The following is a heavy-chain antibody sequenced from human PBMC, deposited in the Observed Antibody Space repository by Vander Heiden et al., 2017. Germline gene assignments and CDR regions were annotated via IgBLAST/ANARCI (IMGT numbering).Heavy chain of an antibody. CDR2: IGSSET. J-gene: IGHJ3*02. CDR3: AKDYIAGNGIYDGFDI. D-gene: IGHD5-12*01. CDR1: GFTFSIHA. Sequence: EVQLLESGGGLVQPGGSMRLSCEDSGFTFSIHAMSWVRQAPVEGLEWVSTIGSSETYYAASVNGRFTISRDNSKNTVYLQMNSLRAEDTAVYHCAKDYIAGNGIYDGFDIWGQGTMVTVSS. V-gene: IGHV3-23*01.